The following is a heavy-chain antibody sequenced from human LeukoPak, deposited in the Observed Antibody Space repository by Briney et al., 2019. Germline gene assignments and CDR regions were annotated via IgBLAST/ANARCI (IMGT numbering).Heavy chain of an antibody. CDR3: ARVDVVYSSSWYYYYYYMDV. CDR2: ISAYNGNT. CDR1: GYTFTSYG. Sequence: ASVKVSCKASGYTFTSYGITWVRQAPGQRLEWMGWISAYNGNTNYAQKVQGRVTMTTDTSTSTAYMELRSLRSDDTAVYYCARVDVVYSSSWYYYYYYMDVWGKGTTVTISS. D-gene: IGHD6-13*01. V-gene: IGHV1-18*01. J-gene: IGHJ6*03.